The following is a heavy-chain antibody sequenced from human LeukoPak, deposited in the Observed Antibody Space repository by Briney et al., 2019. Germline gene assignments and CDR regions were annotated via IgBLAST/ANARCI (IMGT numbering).Heavy chain of an antibody. CDR1: GGSFSGYY. D-gene: IGHD1-26*01. Sequence: PSETLSLTCAVYGGSFSGYYWSWIRQPPGKGLEWIGEINHSGSTNYNPSLKSRVTISVDTSKNQFSLKLSSVTAADTAVYYCARGGGRYYVDMWGQGTTVTVSS. J-gene: IGHJ3*02. CDR2: INHSGST. CDR3: ARGGGRYYVDM. V-gene: IGHV4-34*01.